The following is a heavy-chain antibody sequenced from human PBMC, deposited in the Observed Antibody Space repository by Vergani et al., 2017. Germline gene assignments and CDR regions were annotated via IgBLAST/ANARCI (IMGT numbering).Heavy chain of an antibody. J-gene: IGHJ6*03. Sequence: QVQLQQWGAGLLKPSETLSLKCAVYGGSFTKYYWSWIRQPPGKGLELIGEVNHSGSSNYSPSLKSGVTISIDTSKQQFSLTRSSVTAADTAVYYCARVSRFSDPRHYCHYNYRDVWGDGTTVTVS. D-gene: IGHD2-21*02. V-gene: IGHV4-34*01. CDR2: VNHSGSS. CDR3: ARVSRFSDPRHYCHYNYRDV. CDR1: GGSFTKYY.